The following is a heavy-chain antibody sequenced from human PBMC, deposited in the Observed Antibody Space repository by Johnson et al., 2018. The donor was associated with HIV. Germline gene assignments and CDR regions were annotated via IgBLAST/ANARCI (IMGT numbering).Heavy chain of an antibody. Sequence: QVQLVESGGGVVQPGRSLRLSCAASGFTFSSYAMHWVRQAPGKGLEWVAVISYDGSNKYYADSVKGRFTIARDNSKNTMYLQVNSLRAEDTAVYYCAKDQGQWLVDAFDIWGQGTMVTVSS. J-gene: IGHJ3*02. CDR2: ISYDGSNK. D-gene: IGHD6-19*01. CDR1: GFTFSSYA. V-gene: IGHV3-30*04. CDR3: AKDQGQWLVDAFDI.